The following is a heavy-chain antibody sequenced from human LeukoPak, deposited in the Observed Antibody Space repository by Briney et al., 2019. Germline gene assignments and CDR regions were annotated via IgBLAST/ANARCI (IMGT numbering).Heavy chain of an antibody. CDR1: GFTFSSYW. J-gene: IGHJ3*02. Sequence: GGSLRLSCAASGFTFSSYWMHWVRQAPGKGLVWVSRINSDGSSTSYADSVKGRFTISRDNAKNTLYLQMNSLRPEDTALYYCASLKIRRIGNAFDIWGQGTMVTVSS. V-gene: IGHV3-74*01. D-gene: IGHD1-1*01. CDR3: ASLKIRRIGNAFDI. CDR2: INSDGSST.